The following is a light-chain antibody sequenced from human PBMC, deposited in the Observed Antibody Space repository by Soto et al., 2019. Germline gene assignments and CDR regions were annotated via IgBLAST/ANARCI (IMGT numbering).Light chain of an antibody. Sequence: QSALTQPASVSGSPGQSITISCTGSSSDVGSYNLVSWYQQHPGKAPKLMIYEGSKRPSGVSNRFSGSKSGNTASLTIAGLQAEDEADYYCCSYAGGVSYVFGPGTKVTVL. CDR1: SSDVGSYNL. CDR2: EGS. CDR3: CSYAGGVSYV. V-gene: IGLV2-23*01. J-gene: IGLJ1*01.